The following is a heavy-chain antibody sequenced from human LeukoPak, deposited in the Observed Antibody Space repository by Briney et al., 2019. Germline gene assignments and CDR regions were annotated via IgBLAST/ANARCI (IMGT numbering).Heavy chain of an antibody. CDR3: AAQSGSGSNYPDY. Sequence: GGSLRLSCAASGFTVSSNYMNWVRQAPGKGLEWVSIIYSGGDTYYADYVKGRFTISRDNAKNSLYLQTNSLRAEDTAVYYCAAQSGSGSNYPDYWGQGTLVTVSS. CDR1: GFTVSSNY. D-gene: IGHD3-10*01. V-gene: IGHV3-66*01. CDR2: IYSGGDT. J-gene: IGHJ4*02.